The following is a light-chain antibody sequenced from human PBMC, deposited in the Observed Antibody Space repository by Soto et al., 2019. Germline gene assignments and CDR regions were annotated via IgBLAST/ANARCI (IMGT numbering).Light chain of an antibody. Sequence: QSVLTQPPSVSGAPGQRVTISCTGSSSNIGAGYNVHWYQQVPGTVPKLLIYDNNHRPSGVPDRFSGSKSGTSASLAIAGLQADDEADYYCQSYDSSLSQNVIFGGGTKLTVL. V-gene: IGLV1-40*01. J-gene: IGLJ2*01. CDR2: DNN. CDR3: QSYDSSLSQNVI. CDR1: SSNIGAGYN.